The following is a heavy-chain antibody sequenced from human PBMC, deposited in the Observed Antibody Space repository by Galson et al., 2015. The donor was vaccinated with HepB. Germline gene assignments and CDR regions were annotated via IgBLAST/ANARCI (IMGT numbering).Heavy chain of an antibody. CDR2: ISVDNGNT. CDR3: ARGMRSGWSSDY. J-gene: IGHJ4*02. Sequence: SVKVSCKASGYSFMSYGIIWVRQAPGQGLEWMGWISVDNGNTNYAQKSQGRVTMTTDTSTSTAYMELRSLRSDDTAVYYCARGMRSGWSSDYWGQGALVTVSA. CDR1: GYSFMSYG. V-gene: IGHV1-18*04. D-gene: IGHD6-19*01.